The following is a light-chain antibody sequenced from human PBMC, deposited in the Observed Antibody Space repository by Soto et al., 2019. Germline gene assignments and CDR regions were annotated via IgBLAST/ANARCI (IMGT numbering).Light chain of an antibody. Sequence: EIQMTQSPSSLSASVGDRVTITCRSSQSISSYLNWYQQKPGKAPKLLIYAASSLQSGVPSRFSGSGSGTDFTLTISSLQPEDFATYYCQQSYSTRWTFGQGTKVQIK. J-gene: IGKJ1*01. V-gene: IGKV1-39*01. CDR1: QSISSY. CDR3: QQSYSTRWT. CDR2: AAS.